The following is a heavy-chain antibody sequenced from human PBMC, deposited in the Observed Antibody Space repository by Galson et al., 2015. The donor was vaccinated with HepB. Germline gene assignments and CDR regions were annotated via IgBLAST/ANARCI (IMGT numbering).Heavy chain of an antibody. CDR1: GFTFSSYG. J-gene: IGHJ6*03. CDR3: ARGLSYYYYMDV. D-gene: IGHD2-2*01. V-gene: IGHV3-33*01. Sequence: SLRLSCAASGFTFSSYGMHWIRQAPGKGLEWVAVIWYDGSNKYYADSVKGRFTISRDNSKNTLYLQMNSLRAEDTAVYYCARGLSYYYYMDVWGKGTTVTVSS. CDR2: IWYDGSNK.